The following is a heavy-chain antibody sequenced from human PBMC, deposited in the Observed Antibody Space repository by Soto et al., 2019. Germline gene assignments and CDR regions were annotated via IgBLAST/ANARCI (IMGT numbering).Heavy chain of an antibody. CDR1: GFTVSSNY. V-gene: IGHV3-53*01. CDR3: ARDTGYGDFDY. D-gene: IGHD4-17*01. CDR2: IYSGGST. J-gene: IGHJ4*02. Sequence: GGSLRLSCAASGFTVSSNYMSWVHQAPGKGLEWVSVIYSGGSTYYADSVKGRFTISRDNSKNTLYLQMNSLRAEDTAVYYCARDTGYGDFDYWGQGTLVTVSS.